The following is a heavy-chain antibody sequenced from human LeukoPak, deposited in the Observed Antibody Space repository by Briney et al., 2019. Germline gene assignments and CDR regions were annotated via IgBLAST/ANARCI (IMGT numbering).Heavy chain of an antibody. J-gene: IGHJ4*02. CDR2: ISGSGGTT. Sequence: PGESLRLSCAASRFTFSSYAMSWVRQAPGKGLEWVSAISGSGGTTYNADSVKGRFTISRDNSKNTLYLQLYSLRAEDTAVYYCAKGAGNFDWSYHDYWGQGTLVTVSS. V-gene: IGHV3-23*01. D-gene: IGHD3-9*01. CDR1: RFTFSSYA. CDR3: AKGAGNFDWSYHDY.